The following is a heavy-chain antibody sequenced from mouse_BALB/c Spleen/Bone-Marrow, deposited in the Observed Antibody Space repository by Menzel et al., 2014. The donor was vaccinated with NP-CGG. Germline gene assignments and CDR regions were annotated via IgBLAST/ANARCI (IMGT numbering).Heavy chain of an antibody. J-gene: IGHJ3*01. CDR3: ARWAFDAWFAY. D-gene: IGHD3-1*01. V-gene: IGHV1-9*01. CDR2: ILPGSGNT. Sequence: QVQLQQPGAELMKPGASVKVSCKATGYTFSSYWIEWVKQRPGHGLEWIGEILPGSGNTSYNEKFKGKATFTADTSSNTAYMQLSSLTSEDSAVYYCARWAFDAWFAYWGQGTLVTVSA. CDR1: GYTFSSYW.